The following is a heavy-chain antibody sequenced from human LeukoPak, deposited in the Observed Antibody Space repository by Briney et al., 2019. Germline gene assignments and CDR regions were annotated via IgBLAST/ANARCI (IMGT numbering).Heavy chain of an antibody. CDR3: ARPLGSYDYGLDV. V-gene: IGHV3-33*01. D-gene: IGHD3-22*01. CDR2: IWYDGRNK. Sequence: GRSLRLSCEASGFTLSTYGMHWVRQAPGKGLKWVASIWYDGRNKQYTDSVKGRFTISRDNSKNTLYLEMSSLRAEDTAVYYCARPLGSYDYGLDVWGQGTTVTVSS. J-gene: IGHJ6*02. CDR1: GFTLSTYG.